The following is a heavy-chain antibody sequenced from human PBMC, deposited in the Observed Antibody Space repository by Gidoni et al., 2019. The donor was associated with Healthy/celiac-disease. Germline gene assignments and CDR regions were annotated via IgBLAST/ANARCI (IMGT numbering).Heavy chain of an antibody. J-gene: IGHJ4*02. Sequence: QVQLVESGGGVVQPGRSLRLSCAASGFTFSSYAMHWVRQAPGKGLEWVAVISYDGSNKYYADSVKGRFTISRDNSKNTLYLQMNSPRAEDTAVYYCARELVFDFWSGYYDYWGQGTLVTVSS. D-gene: IGHD3-3*01. V-gene: IGHV3-30-3*01. CDR3: ARELVFDFWSGYYDY. CDR2: ISYDGSNK. CDR1: GFTFSSYA.